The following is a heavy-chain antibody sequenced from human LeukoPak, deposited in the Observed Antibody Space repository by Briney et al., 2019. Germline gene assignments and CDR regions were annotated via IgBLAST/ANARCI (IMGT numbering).Heavy chain of an antibody. CDR2: IIPIFGTA. V-gene: IGHV1-69*05. D-gene: IGHD2-15*01. J-gene: IGHJ4*02. CDR1: GGTFSSYA. CDR3: ARDRGLLTGYDY. Sequence: SVKVSCKASGGTFSSYAISWVRQAPGQGLEWMGGIIPIFGTANYAQKFQGRVTITTDESTSTAYMELSSLRSEDTAVYYCARDRGLLTGYDYWGQGTLVTVSS.